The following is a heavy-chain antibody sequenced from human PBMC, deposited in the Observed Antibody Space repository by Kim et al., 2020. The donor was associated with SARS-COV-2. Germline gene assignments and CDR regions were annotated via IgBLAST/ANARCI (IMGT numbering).Heavy chain of an antibody. CDR1: GFTFSSYA. Sequence: GGSLRLSCAASGFTFSSYAMSWVRQAPGKGLEWVSAISGSGGSTYYADSVKGRFTISRDNSKNTLYLQMNSLRAEDTAVYYCAKVGGGSGSYYLDYFDYWGQGTLVTVSS. D-gene: IGHD3-10*01. CDR2: ISGSGGST. V-gene: IGHV3-23*01. CDR3: AKVGGGSGSYYLDYFDY. J-gene: IGHJ4*02.